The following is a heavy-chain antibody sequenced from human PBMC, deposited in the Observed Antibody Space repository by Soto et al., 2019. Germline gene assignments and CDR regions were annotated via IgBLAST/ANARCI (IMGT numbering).Heavy chain of an antibody. V-gene: IGHV3-23*01. J-gene: IGHJ5*02. Sequence: GGSLRLSCEASGFTFNNYAIAWVRQAPGKGLEWVSGITSSGGTYYADSVKGRFTISRDNSKNTLYLQMNSLRAEDTAVYYCAKGESSVRARDFDLWGQGPLVTLSS. CDR1: GFTFNNYA. CDR3: AKGESSVRARDFDL. CDR2: ITSSGGT. D-gene: IGHD3-22*01.